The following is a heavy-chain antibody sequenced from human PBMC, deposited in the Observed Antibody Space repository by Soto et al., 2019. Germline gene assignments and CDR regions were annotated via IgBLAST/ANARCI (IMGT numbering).Heavy chain of an antibody. J-gene: IGHJ4*02. V-gene: IGHV1-46*01. CDR3: AIIVVTAIWRGDD. CDR1: GYTFTSYY. CDR2: INPSGGST. D-gene: IGHD2-21*02. Sequence: GASVKVSCKASGYTFTSYYMHWVRQAPGQGLEWMGIINPSGGSTSYAQKFQGRVTMTRDTSTSTVYMELSSLRSEDTAVYYGAIIVVTAIWRGDDWGQRTLVTGSS.